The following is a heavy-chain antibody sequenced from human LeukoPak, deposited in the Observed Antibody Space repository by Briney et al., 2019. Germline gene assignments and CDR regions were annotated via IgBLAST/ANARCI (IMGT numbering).Heavy chain of an antibody. V-gene: IGHV3-23*01. CDR1: GFSVSSYG. D-gene: IGHD2/OR15-2a*01. Sequence: GGSLRLSCAVSGFSVSSYGMSWVRQAPGRGLEWISAINVNGDTKYYADSVRGRFIISRDNSENTLYLQMNSLKTEDTAVYYCVRQRVGYFRSWGQGTLVTVSS. CDR2: INVNGDTK. J-gene: IGHJ5*02. CDR3: VRQRVGYFRS.